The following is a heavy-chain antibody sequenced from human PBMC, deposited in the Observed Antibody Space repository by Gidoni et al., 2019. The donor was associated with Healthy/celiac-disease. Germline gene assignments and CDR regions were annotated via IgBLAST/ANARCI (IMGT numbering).Heavy chain of an antibody. D-gene: IGHD3-22*01. CDR2: INHSGRT. V-gene: IGHV4-34*01. CDR3: ARTTYYYDSSGYPI. Sequence: QVQLQQWGAGLLKPSETLSLTCAVYGGSFSGYYWSWIRQPPGKGLEWIGEINHSGRTNYNPSLKSRVTISVDTSKNQFSLKLSSVTAADTAVYYCARTTYYYDSSGYPIWGQGTMVTVSS. J-gene: IGHJ3*02. CDR1: GGSFSGYY.